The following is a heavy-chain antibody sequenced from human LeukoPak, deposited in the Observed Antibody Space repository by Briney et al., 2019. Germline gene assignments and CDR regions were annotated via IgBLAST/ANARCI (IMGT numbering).Heavy chain of an antibody. V-gene: IGHV3-21*01. Sequence: PGGSLTLSCAASEFSFGSNYMTWVPQAPGKGLEWVSSITTSSSYIYYADPVKGRFTISRDNAKNSLYLQMDSLRGEDTAVYYCATGGVHYYDSSADYWGQGTLVTVSS. J-gene: IGHJ4*02. CDR3: ATGGVHYYDSSADY. D-gene: IGHD3-22*01. CDR1: EFSFGSNY. CDR2: ITTSSSYI.